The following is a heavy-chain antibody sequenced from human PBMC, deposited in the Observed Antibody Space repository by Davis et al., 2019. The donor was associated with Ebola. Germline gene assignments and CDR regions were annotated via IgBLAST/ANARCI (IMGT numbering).Heavy chain of an antibody. Sequence: GESLKISCLASQYDVGTNFLSWVRQAPGKGLEWISVISNDGRTYYIESVRGRFTISRDISKNTFYLQMDNLRAEDTAVYYCAKGAHLPTYYDVWSGHLGSWGQGTLVSVSS. V-gene: IGHV3-53*01. CDR2: ISNDGRT. D-gene: IGHD3-3*01. CDR1: QYDVGTNF. CDR3: AKGAHLPTYYDVWSGHLGS. J-gene: IGHJ5*02.